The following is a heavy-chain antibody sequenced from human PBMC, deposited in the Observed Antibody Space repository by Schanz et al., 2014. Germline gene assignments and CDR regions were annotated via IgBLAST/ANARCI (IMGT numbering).Heavy chain of an antibody. CDR1: GFTFSSYS. V-gene: IGHV3-64*04. CDR2: ISSNGGST. Sequence: VQLVESGGGLVQPGGSLRLSCSASGFTFSSYSMYWVRQAPGKGLEYVSVISSNGGSTDFADSVKGRFTISRDNSKNTVNLQMNSLRAEDTAVYYCAKEKEEVAADGSFFDYWGQGTLVTVS. D-gene: IGHD6-13*01. CDR3: AKEKEEVAADGSFFDY. J-gene: IGHJ4*02.